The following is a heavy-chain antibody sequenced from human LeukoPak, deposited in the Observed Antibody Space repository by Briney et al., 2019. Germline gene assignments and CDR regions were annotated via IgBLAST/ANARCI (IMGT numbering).Heavy chain of an antibody. Sequence: GGSLRLSRAASGFSFSNNPMHWVRQAPGKGLEWVAVISDDGSIKLYGDSVKGRFTISRDNSENTLYLQMNSLKTEDTAVYYCAKDRAFQAAGVTDYWGQGTLVTVSS. CDR2: ISDDGSIK. J-gene: IGHJ4*02. CDR1: GFSFSNNP. D-gene: IGHD3-10*01. V-gene: IGHV3-30*04. CDR3: AKDRAFQAAGVTDY.